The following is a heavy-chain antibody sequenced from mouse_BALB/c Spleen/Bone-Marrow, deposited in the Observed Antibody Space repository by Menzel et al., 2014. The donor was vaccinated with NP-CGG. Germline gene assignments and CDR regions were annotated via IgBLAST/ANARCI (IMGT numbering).Heavy chain of an antibody. Sequence: EVKVVESGPSLVKPSQTLSLTCSVTGDSITSGYWNWIPKFPGNKLEYMGYISYSGSTYYNPSLKSRISITRDTSKNQYYLQLNSVTTEDTATYYCASLLRIYYAMDYWGQGTSVTVSS. CDR2: ISYSGST. CDR1: GDSITSGY. V-gene: IGHV3-8*02. J-gene: IGHJ4*01. CDR3: ASLLRIYYAMDY. D-gene: IGHD1-1*01.